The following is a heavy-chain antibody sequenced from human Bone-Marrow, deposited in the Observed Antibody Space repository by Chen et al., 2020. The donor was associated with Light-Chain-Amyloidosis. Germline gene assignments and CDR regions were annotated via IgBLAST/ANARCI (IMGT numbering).Heavy chain of an antibody. CDR1: GVSIYTVSYF. Sequence: QLQLQEWGPGLVRPSQTLSLTCNVSGVSIYTVSYFWNWLRQHPGKGLEWLGYIPYNGSPYSTPSLNARVAISFDMSKTPFSLTLNSVTAADTAIYYCASGFGFFTDWGQGALVTVSS. CDR3: ASGFGFFTD. J-gene: IGHJ4*02. D-gene: IGHD3-16*01. V-gene: IGHV4-31*03. CDR2: IPYNGSP.